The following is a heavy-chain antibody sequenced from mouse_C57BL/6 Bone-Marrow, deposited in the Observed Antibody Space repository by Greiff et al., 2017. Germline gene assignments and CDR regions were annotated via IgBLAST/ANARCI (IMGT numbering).Heavy chain of an antibody. Sequence: VQLQQSGAELVRPGASVKLSCTASGFNIKDYYMHWVKQRPEQGLEWIGRIDPEDGDTEYAPKFQGKATMTADTSSNTAYLQRSSLTSEDTAVYYCTGGYGSSYFDYWGQGTTLTVSS. CDR1: GFNIKDYY. D-gene: IGHD1-1*01. CDR2: IDPEDGDT. V-gene: IGHV14-1*01. CDR3: TGGYGSSYFDY. J-gene: IGHJ2*01.